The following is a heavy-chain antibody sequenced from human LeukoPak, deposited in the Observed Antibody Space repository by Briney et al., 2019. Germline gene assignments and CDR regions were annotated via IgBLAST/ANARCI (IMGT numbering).Heavy chain of an antibody. CDR3: ARAYYDSSGFDY. V-gene: IGHV4-34*01. D-gene: IGHD3-22*01. J-gene: IGHJ4*02. CDR1: GGSFSGYY. CDR2: INHSGRT. Sequence: PSETLSLTCAVYGGSFSGYYWSWIRQPPGKGLEWIGEINHSGRTNYNPSLKSRVTISVDTSKNQFSLKLSSVTAADTAVYYCARAYYDSSGFDYWGQGTLVTVSS.